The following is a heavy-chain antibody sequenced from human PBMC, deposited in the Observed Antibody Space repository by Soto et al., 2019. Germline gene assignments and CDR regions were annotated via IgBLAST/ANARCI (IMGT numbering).Heavy chain of an antibody. D-gene: IGHD3-3*01. Sequence: AISGSGGSTYYADSVKGRFTISRDNSKNTLYLQMNSLRAEDTAVYYCAKDYDFWSLVYWGQGTLVTVSS. J-gene: IGHJ4*02. CDR3: AKDYDFWSLVY. V-gene: IGHV3-23*01. CDR2: ISGSGGST.